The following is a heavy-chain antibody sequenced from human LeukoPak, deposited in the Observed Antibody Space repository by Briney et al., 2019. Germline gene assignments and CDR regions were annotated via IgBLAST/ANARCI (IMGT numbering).Heavy chain of an antibody. CDR2: TYYKSKWYN. CDR1: GDSVSSNSAA. CDR3: AREGAARRWEYFDY. D-gene: IGHD6-6*01. V-gene: IGHV6-1*01. J-gene: IGHJ4*02. Sequence: SQTLSLTCAISGDSVSSNSAAWNWIRQSPSRGLEWLGRTYYKSKWYNEYAVSVKSRVIINSDTSKNQFSLKLSSVTAADTAVYYCAREGAARRWEYFDYWGQGTLVTVSS.